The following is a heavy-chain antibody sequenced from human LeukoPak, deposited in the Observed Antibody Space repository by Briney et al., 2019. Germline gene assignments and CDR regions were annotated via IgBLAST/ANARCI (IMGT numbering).Heavy chain of an antibody. Sequence: SETLSLTCAVYGVSFSGYYWSWIRQPPGKGLEWIGEINHSGSTNYNPSLKSRVTISVDTSKNQFSLKLSSVTAADTAVYYCARGGAFIVGYYFDYWGQGTLVTVSS. CDR3: ARGGAFIVGYYFDY. CDR2: INHSGST. CDR1: GVSFSGYY. V-gene: IGHV4-34*01. J-gene: IGHJ4*02. D-gene: IGHD3-16*02.